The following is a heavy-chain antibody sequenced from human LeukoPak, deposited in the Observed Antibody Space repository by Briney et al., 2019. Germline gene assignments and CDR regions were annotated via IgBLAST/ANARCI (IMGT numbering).Heavy chain of an antibody. D-gene: IGHD3-9*01. CDR2: INPSGGST. Sequence: GASVKVSCKASGYTFTSYYMHWVRQAPGQGLEWMGIINPSGGSTSYAQKFQGRVTMTRDTSTSTVYMELSSLRSEDTTVYYCAKKYYDILTGYSGWFDPWGQGTLVTVSS. CDR3: AKKYYDILTGYSGWFDP. V-gene: IGHV1-46*01. CDR1: GYTFTSYY. J-gene: IGHJ5*02.